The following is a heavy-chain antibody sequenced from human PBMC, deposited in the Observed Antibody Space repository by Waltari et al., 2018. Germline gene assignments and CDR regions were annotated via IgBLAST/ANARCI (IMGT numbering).Heavy chain of an antibody. V-gene: IGHV4-34*01. CDR1: GGSFSGYY. CDR2: INHSGST. D-gene: IGHD2-2*01. CDR3: ARGEWYCSSTSCYAGWFDP. Sequence: QVQLQQWGAGLLKPSETLSLTCAVYGGSFSGYYWSWIRQPPGKGLEWIGEINHSGSTNYNPSFKSRVTISVDTSKNQFSLKLSSVTAADTAVYYCARGEWYCSSTSCYAGWFDPWGQGTLVTVSS. J-gene: IGHJ5*02.